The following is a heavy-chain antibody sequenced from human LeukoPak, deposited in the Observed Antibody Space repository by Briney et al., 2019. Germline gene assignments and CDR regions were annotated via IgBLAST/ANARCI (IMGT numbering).Heavy chain of an antibody. CDR3: ARESSVTATY. J-gene: IGHJ4*02. V-gene: IGHV4-59*12. CDR1: GGSISSYY. Sequence: SETLSLTCTVSGGSISSYYWSWIRQPPGKGLEWIGYIYYSGSTYYNPSLKSRVTISVDTSNDQFSLELTSVTAADTAVYYCARESSVTATYWGQGTLVIVSS. D-gene: IGHD2-15*01. CDR2: IYYSGST.